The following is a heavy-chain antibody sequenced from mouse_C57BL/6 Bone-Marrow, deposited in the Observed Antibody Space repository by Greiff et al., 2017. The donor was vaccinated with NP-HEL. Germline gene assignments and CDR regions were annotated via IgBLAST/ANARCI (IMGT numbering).Heavy chain of an antibody. V-gene: IGHV1-69*01. D-gene: IGHD2-4*01. CDR3: ARSPIYYDYDWFAY. CDR2: IDPSDSYT. Sequence: QVHVKQPGAELVMPGASVKLSCKASGYTFTSYWMHWVKQRPGQGLEWIGEIDPSDSYTNYNQKFKGKSTLTVDKSSSTAYMQLSSLTSEDSAVYYCARSPIYYDYDWFAYWGQGTLVTVSA. J-gene: IGHJ3*01. CDR1: GYTFTSYW.